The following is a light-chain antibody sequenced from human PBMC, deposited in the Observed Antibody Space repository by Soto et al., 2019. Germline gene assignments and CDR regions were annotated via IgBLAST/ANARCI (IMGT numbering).Light chain of an antibody. CDR2: DAS. J-gene: IGKJ2*01. CDR3: QQYDNLPYT. CDR1: QDISNY. V-gene: IGKV1-33*01. Sequence: DIQMTQSPSSLSASVGDRVTITCQASQDISNYLNWYQQKPGKAPKLLIYDASKLETGVTSRFSGSGSGTDFTFTISSLQPEDIATYYCQQYDNLPYTFGQGTKLEIK.